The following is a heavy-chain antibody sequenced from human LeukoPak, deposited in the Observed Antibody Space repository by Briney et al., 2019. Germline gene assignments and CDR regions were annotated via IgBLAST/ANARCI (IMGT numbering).Heavy chain of an antibody. CDR2: INPSGGST. CDR1: GYTFTSYY. CDR3: ARDPRPSYDSSDYYYPGDY. J-gene: IGHJ4*02. V-gene: IGHV1-46*01. D-gene: IGHD3-22*01. Sequence: ASVKVSCEASGYTFTSYYMHWVRQAPGQGLEWMAIINPSGGSTRYAQKFQGRVTMTRDTSTSTVYMELSSLRSEDTAVYYCARDPRPSYDSSDYYYPGDYWGQGTLVTVSS.